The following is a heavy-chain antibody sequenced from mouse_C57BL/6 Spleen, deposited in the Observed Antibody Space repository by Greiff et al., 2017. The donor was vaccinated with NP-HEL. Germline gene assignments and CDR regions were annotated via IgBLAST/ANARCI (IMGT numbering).Heavy chain of an antibody. J-gene: IGHJ3*01. CDR2: IWRGGST. CDR1: GFSLTSYG. Sequence: VKLMESGPGLVQPSQSLSITCTVSGFSLTSYGVHWVRQSPGKGLEWLGVIWRGGSTDYNAAFMSRLSTTKDNSKSQVFFKMNSLQADDTAIYYCAKTTNDVAWFAYWGQGTLVTVSA. D-gene: IGHD2-12*01. V-gene: IGHV2-5*01. CDR3: AKTTNDVAWFAY.